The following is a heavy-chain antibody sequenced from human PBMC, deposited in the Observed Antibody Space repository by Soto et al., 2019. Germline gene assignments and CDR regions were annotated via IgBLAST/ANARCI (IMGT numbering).Heavy chain of an antibody. V-gene: IGHV6-1*01. CDR3: ARAHDILTGYYNSRRDYGMDV. CDR2: TYYRSKWYN. Sequence: SQTLSLTCAISGDSVSSNSAAWNWIRQSPSRGLEWLGRTYYRSKWYNDYAVSVKSRITINPDTSKNQFSLQLNSVTPEDTAVYYCARAHDILTGYYNSRRDYGMDVWGQGTTVTAP. CDR1: GDSVSSNSAA. J-gene: IGHJ6*02. D-gene: IGHD3-9*01.